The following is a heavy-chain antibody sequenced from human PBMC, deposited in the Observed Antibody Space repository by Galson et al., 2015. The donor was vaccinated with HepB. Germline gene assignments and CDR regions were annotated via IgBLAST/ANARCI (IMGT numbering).Heavy chain of an antibody. CDR3: AKDGSWGSSSWYIPFDF. Sequence: SLRLSCAASGFSFSSYGMHWVRQAPGKGLEWVAVISYDGSNKYYVDSVKGRFTISRDNSKNTLYLEMNSLRAEDTAVYHCAKDGSWGSSSWYIPFDFWGQGTLVTVSS. J-gene: IGHJ4*02. D-gene: IGHD6-13*01. CDR2: ISYDGSNK. V-gene: IGHV3-30*18. CDR1: GFSFSSYG.